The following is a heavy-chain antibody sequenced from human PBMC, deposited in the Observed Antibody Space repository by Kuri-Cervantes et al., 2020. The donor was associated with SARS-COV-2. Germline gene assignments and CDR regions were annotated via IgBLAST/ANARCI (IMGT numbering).Heavy chain of an antibody. J-gene: IGHJ4*02. Sequence: GGSLRLSCAASGFTLSSYSMNWVRQAPGKGLEWVSYISSSSSTIYFADSVKGRFTISRDNAKNSMYLQMNSLRAEDTAVYYCARDKWPIVVVTCYFDYWGQGTLVTVSS. CDR2: ISSSSSTI. CDR3: ARDKWPIVVVTCYFDY. CDR1: GFTLSSYS. D-gene: IGHD2-21*02. V-gene: IGHV3-48*01.